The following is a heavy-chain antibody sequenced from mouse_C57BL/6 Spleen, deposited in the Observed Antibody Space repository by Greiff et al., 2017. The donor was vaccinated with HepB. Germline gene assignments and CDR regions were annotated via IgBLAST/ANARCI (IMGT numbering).Heavy chain of an antibody. Sequence: EVKFEESGGGLVKPGGSLKLSCAASGFTFSDYGMHWVRQAPEKGLEWVAYISSGSSTIYYADTVKGRFTISRDNAKNTLFLQMTSLRSEDTAMYYCATNYYGSSYVGFAYWGQGTLVTVSA. CDR3: ATNYYGSSYVGFAY. V-gene: IGHV5-17*01. CDR2: ISSGSSTI. J-gene: IGHJ3*01. D-gene: IGHD1-1*01. CDR1: GFTFSDYG.